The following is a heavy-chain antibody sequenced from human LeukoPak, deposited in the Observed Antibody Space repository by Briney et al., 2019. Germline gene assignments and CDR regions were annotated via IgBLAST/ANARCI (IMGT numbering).Heavy chain of an antibody. V-gene: IGHV3-30*18. D-gene: IGHD3-10*01. CDR2: ISYDGSNK. Sequence: GGSQRLSCAASGFTFSSYGMHWVRQAPGKGLEWVAVISYDGSNKYYADSVKGRFTISRDNSKNTLYLQMNSLRAEDTAVYYCAKDPGWFGEVYYFDYWGQGTLVTVSS. CDR1: GFTFSSYG. CDR3: AKDPGWFGEVYYFDY. J-gene: IGHJ4*02.